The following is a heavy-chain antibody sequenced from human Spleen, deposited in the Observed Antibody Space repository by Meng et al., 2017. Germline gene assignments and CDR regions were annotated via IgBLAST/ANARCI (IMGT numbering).Heavy chain of an antibody. Sequence: ASVKVSCKPSGYNFPDYYIHWVRRAPGQGLEWMGRIDPKTGDTHYALKFQGRVTMTGDTSISTAYMELSGLRSDDTAMYYCARALDGYNPFDYWGQGTLVTVSS. CDR2: IDPKTGDT. D-gene: IGHD5-24*01. J-gene: IGHJ4*02. CDR1: GYNFPDYY. V-gene: IGHV1-2*06. CDR3: ARALDGYNPFDY.